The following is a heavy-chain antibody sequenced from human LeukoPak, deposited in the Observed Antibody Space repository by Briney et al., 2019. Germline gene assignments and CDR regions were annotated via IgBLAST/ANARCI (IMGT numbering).Heavy chain of an antibody. CDR3: ARRRYYDSTGYLD. CDR2: IYTCGST. Sequence: PSETLSLTCTVSGGSISSFYWSWIRQPAGKGLEWIGRIYTCGSTNYNPSLKSRVSISIDTSNNQFSLTLNSVTAADTALYFCARRRYYDSTGYLDWGQGTLVTVSS. J-gene: IGHJ1*01. CDR1: GGSISSFY. V-gene: IGHV4-4*07. D-gene: IGHD3-22*01.